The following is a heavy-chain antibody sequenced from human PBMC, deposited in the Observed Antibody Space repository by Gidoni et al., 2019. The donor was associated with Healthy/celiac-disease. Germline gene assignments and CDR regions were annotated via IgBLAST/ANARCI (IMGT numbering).Heavy chain of an antibody. J-gene: IGHJ4*02. V-gene: IGHV5-51*01. CDR2: SYPGDSDT. D-gene: IGHD6-19*01. CDR1: GYSFTSYW. CDR3: ARTVIAVAGQFDY. Sequence: EVQLVQSGAEVKKPGESLKISCTGPGYSFTSYWIGWVRQMPGKGLEWMGISYPGDSDTRYSPSFQGQVTISADKSISTAYLQWSSLKASDTAMYYCARTVIAVAGQFDYWGQGTLVTVSS.